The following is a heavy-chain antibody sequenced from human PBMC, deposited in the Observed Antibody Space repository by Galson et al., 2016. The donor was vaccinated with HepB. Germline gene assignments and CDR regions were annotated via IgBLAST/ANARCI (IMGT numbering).Heavy chain of an antibody. CDR2: ISSSNSII. V-gene: IGHV3-48*02. Sequence: SLRLSCAASGFTFSSYSMNWVRQAPGKGLEWVSYISSSNSIIYYADSVKGRFTISRDNAKSSLYLQMNSLRDEDTGVYYCARDEYYYDKPFDSWGQGTLVIVSS. D-gene: IGHD3-22*01. CDR3: ARDEYYYDKPFDS. CDR1: GFTFSSYS. J-gene: IGHJ4*02.